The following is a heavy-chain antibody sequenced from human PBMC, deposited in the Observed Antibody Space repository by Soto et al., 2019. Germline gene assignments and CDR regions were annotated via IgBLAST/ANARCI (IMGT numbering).Heavy chain of an antibody. D-gene: IGHD6-19*01. CDR1: GYTFTSYA. CDR3: AGDPDEQWSDY. J-gene: IGHJ4*02. V-gene: IGHV1-3*01. Sequence: ASVKVSCKASGYTFTSYAMHWVRQAPGQRLEWMGWINAGNGNTEYSQKFQGRVTITRDTSASTAYMELSSLRSEDTAVYYCAGDPDEQWSDYWGQGTLVTVSS. CDR2: INAGNGNT.